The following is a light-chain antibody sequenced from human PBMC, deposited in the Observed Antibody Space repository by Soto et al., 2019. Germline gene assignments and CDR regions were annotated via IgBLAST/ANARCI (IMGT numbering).Light chain of an antibody. Sequence: GLQSGVPSRFSGSGSGTDFTLTISSLQPADFANYYCQQSYIIGGFGQGTKVE. CDR3: QQSYIIGG. J-gene: IGKJ1*01. V-gene: IGKV1-39*01.